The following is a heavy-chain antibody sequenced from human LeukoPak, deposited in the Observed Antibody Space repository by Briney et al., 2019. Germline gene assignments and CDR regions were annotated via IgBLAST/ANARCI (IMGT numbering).Heavy chain of an antibody. CDR3: ARDGHSGYDDFDY. V-gene: IGHV3-20*04. Sequence: GGSLRLSCAASGFTYADYGMSWVRQAPGKGLEWVSGINWNGGSTGYADSVKGRFTISRDNAKNSLYLQMKSLRAEDTALYYCARDGHSGYDDFDYWGQGTLVTVSS. D-gene: IGHD5-12*01. CDR1: GFTYADYG. CDR2: INWNGGST. J-gene: IGHJ4*02.